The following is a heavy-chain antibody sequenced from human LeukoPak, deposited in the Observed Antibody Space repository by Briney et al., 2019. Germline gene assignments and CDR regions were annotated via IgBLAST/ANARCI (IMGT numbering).Heavy chain of an antibody. CDR2: IKQDGSES. V-gene: IGHV3-7*03. CDR3: ATQSYGLLGY. J-gene: IGHJ4*02. D-gene: IGHD3-10*01. Sequence: EWLATIKQDGSESKYVDSVKGRFTISRDNAKNSLYLQLNNLSAEDTAVYYCATQSYGLLGYWGQGTLVTVSS.